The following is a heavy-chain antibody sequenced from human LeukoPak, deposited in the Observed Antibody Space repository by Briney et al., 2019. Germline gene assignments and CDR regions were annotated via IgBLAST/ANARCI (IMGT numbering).Heavy chain of an antibody. D-gene: IGHD2/OR15-2a*01. CDR1: GGYTGSHY. Sequence: KASETLSLTCTVSGGYTGSHYWSWIRQPAGNGLEWIGRISPSGTTHYNPSLGSRVTMSVDTSKNYFSLRLSSVTAADTAVYYCARDFYASGFYFWFDPWGQGMLVTVSS. V-gene: IGHV4-4*07. J-gene: IGHJ5*02. CDR3: ARDFYASGFYFWFDP. CDR2: ISPSGTT.